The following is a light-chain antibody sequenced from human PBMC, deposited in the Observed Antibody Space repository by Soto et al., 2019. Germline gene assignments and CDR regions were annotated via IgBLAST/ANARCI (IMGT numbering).Light chain of an antibody. CDR3: QQSYTSLPT. V-gene: IGKV1-39*01. CDR2: GAS. CDR1: HGISRY. Sequence: DIQMTQSPSSLSASVGDRASITCRASHGISRYLNWYQQKPGKAPNLLIFGASNLQSGVPSRFSGSGSGTDFTLTISSLQREDFATYFCQQSYTSLPTFGQGTKVELK. J-gene: IGKJ1*01.